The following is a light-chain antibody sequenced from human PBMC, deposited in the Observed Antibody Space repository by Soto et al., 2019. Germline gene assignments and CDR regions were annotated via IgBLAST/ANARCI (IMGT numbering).Light chain of an antibody. J-gene: IGKJ4*01. Sequence: EIVLTQSPGTLSLSPGERGTLSCRASQNLGTLYLAWFQQKSGQAPRLLIYSASRRATGIPDRFSGGGSGTDFTLTISRLEPEDFAMYYCQQFSSYPLTFGGGTKVDIK. CDR2: SAS. CDR3: QQFSSYPLT. V-gene: IGKV3-20*01. CDR1: QNLGTLY.